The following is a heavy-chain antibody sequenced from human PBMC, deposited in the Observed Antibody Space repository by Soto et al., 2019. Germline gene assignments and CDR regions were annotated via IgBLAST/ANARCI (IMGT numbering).Heavy chain of an antibody. Sequence: GVSLRLSCAASGFTFTYAWMRWVRQAPGKGPEWVGRIKSKTDGGATDYAAPVKGRFTISRDDSKNTLYLQMNSLKHDDTAVYYCTHDYGSCRYYCDCWGREILVAVSS. CDR3: THDYGSCRYYCDC. V-gene: IGHV3-15*01. CDR2: IKSKTDGGAT. CDR1: GFTFTYAW. D-gene: IGHD4-17*01. J-gene: IGHJ4*02.